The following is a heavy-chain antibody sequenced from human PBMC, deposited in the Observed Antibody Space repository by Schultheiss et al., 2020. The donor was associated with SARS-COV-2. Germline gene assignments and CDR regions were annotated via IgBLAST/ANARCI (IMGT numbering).Heavy chain of an antibody. CDR3: ASDDYDEKGYFDY. Sequence: GGSLRLSCVTSGFTFSKYWMSWVRQAPGKGLEWVACIRQGESDIYYVDSVKGRFTISRDNAKKSLYLQMNSLRAEDTAVYYCASDDYDEKGYFDYWGQGTLVTVSS. CDR2: IRQGESDI. CDR1: GFTFSKYW. J-gene: IGHJ4*02. V-gene: IGHV3-7*03. D-gene: IGHD4-17*01.